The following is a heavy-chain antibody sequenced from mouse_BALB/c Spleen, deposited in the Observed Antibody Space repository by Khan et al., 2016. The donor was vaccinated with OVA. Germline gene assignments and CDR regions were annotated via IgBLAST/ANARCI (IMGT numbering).Heavy chain of an antibody. J-gene: IGHJ4*01. V-gene: IGHV9-3-1*01. CDR2: INTYTGEP. Sequence: QIQLVQSGPELKKPGETVKISCTASGYTFTNYGMNWVKQAPGKGLKWMGWINTYTGEPTYADDFKGRFAFSLETSASTAYLQINNLKNEDTATYISARTPDFSYVMVYWGQGTSVTVSS. CDR3: ARTPDFSYVMVY. CDR1: GYTFTNYG.